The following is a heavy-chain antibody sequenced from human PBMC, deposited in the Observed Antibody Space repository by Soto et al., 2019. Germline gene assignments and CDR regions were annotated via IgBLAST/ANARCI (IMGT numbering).Heavy chain of an antibody. Sequence: GASVKVSCKASGYTFTSYGISWVRQAPGQGLEWMGWINPNSGGTNYAQKFQGWVTMTRDTSISTAYMELSRLRSDDTAVYYCARSCSGGSCSNAFDIWGQGTMVTVS. J-gene: IGHJ3*02. D-gene: IGHD2-15*01. CDR3: ARSCSGGSCSNAFDI. CDR2: INPNSGGT. CDR1: GYTFTSYG. V-gene: IGHV1-2*04.